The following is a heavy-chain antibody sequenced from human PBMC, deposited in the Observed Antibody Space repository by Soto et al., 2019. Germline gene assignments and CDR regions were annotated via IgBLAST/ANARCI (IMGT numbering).Heavy chain of an antibody. Sequence: EVQLVETGGGLIQPGGSLRLSCATSGFTVSSNYMSWVRQAPGKGLEWVSVIYSGGSTYYADSVKGRFTISRDNSKNTLYLQMNSLRAEDTAVYYCARDGARSYYYYGMDVWGQGTTVTVSS. CDR3: ARDGARSYYYYGMDV. CDR2: IYSGGST. J-gene: IGHJ6*02. D-gene: IGHD3-16*01. CDR1: GFTVSSNY. V-gene: IGHV3-53*02.